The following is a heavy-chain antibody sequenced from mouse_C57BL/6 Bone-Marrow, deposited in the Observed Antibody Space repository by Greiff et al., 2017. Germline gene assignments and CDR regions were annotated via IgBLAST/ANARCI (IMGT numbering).Heavy chain of an antibody. V-gene: IGHV1-55*01. CDR1: GYTFTSYW. CDR2: IYPGSGST. D-gene: IGHD1-1*01. J-gene: IGHJ2*01. CDR3: AIITTVVATDY. Sequence: QVQLKQPGAELVKPGASVKMSCKASGYTFTSYWLTWVKQRPGQGLEWIGDIYPGSGSTNYNEKLKSKATLTVDTSSSTAYMQLSSLTSEDSAVYYCAIITTVVATDYWGQGTTLTVSS.